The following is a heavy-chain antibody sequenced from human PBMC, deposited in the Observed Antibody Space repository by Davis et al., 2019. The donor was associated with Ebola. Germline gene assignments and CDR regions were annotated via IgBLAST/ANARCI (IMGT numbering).Heavy chain of an antibody. Sequence: MPSETLSLTCAVYGGSFSYYYWSWIRQPPGKGLEWIGEINHNGSTNYNPSLKSRVTKSVDTSKNQFSLKLSSVTAADTAVYYCARVRWSYYRGFDYWGQGTLVTVSS. CDR1: GGSFSYYY. J-gene: IGHJ4*02. CDR3: ARVRWSYYRGFDY. CDR2: INHNGST. D-gene: IGHD1-26*01. V-gene: IGHV4-34*01.